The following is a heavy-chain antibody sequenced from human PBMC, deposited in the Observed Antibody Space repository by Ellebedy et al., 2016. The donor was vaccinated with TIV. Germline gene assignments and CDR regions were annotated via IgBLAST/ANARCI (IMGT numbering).Heavy chain of an antibody. Sequence: GESLKISCVASGFTFSSHSMSWVRQAPGKGPEWISYISRTSSPIHYADSVKGRFTISRDNAKRSLYLQMNSLRAEDTAVYYCVRDSGTGYYSLGYFDSWGQGTLVTVSS. D-gene: IGHD3-22*01. CDR1: GFTFSSHS. J-gene: IGHJ4*02. CDR2: ISRTSSPI. CDR3: VRDSGTGYYSLGYFDS. V-gene: IGHV3-48*04.